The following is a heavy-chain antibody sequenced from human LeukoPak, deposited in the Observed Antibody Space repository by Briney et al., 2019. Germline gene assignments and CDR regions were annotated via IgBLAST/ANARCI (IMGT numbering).Heavy chain of an antibody. D-gene: IGHD3-3*01. V-gene: IGHV4-4*07. Sequence: SETLSLTCTVSGGSISSYYWSWIRQPAGKGLEWIGRIYSSGSTNYNPSLKSRVTMSVDTSKNQLSLKVYSVTAADTAVYYCAREEWGWFHDNWGQGTLVTVSS. CDR1: GGSISSYY. CDR2: IYSSGST. J-gene: IGHJ4*02. CDR3: AREEWGWFHDN.